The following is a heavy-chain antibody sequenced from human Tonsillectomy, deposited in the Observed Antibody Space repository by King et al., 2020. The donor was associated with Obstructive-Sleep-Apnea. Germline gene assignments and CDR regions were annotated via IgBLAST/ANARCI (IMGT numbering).Heavy chain of an antibody. CDR3: ARLEYSGIYYFRY. V-gene: IGHV3-53*04. CDR2: IYSGGST. CDR1: GFTVSSNY. Sequence: VQLVESGGGLVQPGGSLRLSCAASGFTVSSNYMSWVRQAPGKGLEWVSVIYSGGSTYYADSVKGRFTISRHNSKNTLYLQMNSLRAEDTAVYYCARLEYSGIYYFRYWGQGTLVTVSS. D-gene: IGHD1-26*01. J-gene: IGHJ4*02.